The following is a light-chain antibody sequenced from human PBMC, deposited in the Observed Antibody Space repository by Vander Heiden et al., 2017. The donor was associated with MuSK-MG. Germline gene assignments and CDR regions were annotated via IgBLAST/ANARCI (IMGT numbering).Light chain of an antibody. V-gene: IGLV1-40*01. CDR1: SSNIGAGYD. J-gene: IGLJ3*02. CDR3: QSYDSSLSAGM. CDR2: GNS. Sequence: QSVLTQPPSVSGAPGQRVTIPCTGSSSNIGAGYDVHWYQQLPGTAPNLLIYGNSNRPSGVPDRFSGSKSGTSASLAITGLQAEDEADYYCQSYDSSLSAGMFGGGTKLTVL.